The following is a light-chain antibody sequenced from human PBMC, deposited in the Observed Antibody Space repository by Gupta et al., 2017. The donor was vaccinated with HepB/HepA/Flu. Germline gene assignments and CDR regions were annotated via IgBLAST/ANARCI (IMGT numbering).Light chain of an antibody. CDR2: EVS. CDR1: NSYVGGYHL. Sequence: QSALTQPASVSGSPGQSIAISCTGTNSYVGGYHLVSWYQQYPGKASKLMIYEVSKRPSGVSNRFSCSKSGNTASLTISVLQAEYEADYYCCSYTGDLDVFGTGTRVTVL. J-gene: IGLJ1*01. CDR3: CSYTGDLDV. V-gene: IGLV2-23*02.